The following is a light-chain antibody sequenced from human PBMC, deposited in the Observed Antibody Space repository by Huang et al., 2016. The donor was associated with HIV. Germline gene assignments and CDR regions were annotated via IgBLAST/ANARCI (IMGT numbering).Light chain of an antibody. Sequence: EIVLTQSPATLSLSPGESATLACRASQTVSNCLAWYQHKPGQAPRLLIYDASNRATGIPVRFSGSGSGTDFTLTIDGLESEDVAVYYCQQRYNWPTFGGGTKVEIK. V-gene: IGKV3-11*01. J-gene: IGKJ4*01. CDR3: QQRYNWPT. CDR2: DAS. CDR1: QTVSNC.